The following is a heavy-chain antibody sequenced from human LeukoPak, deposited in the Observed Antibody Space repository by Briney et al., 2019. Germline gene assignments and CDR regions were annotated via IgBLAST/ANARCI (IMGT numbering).Heavy chain of an antibody. D-gene: IGHD6-13*01. CDR3: ARGPPRGTAAGPDF. J-gene: IGHJ4*02. CDR1: GYTFTYYY. CDR2: INPNSGGT. Sequence: ASVKVSCKASGYTFTYYYMHWVRQAPGQGLEWMGWINPNSGGTNYAQKFQGRVTVTRDTSISTAFMDLSSLRSDDTAVFYCARGPPRGTAAGPDFWGQGTLVTASS. V-gene: IGHV1-2*02.